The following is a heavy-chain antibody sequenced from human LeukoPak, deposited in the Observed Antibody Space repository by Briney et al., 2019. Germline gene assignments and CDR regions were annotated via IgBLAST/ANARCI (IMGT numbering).Heavy chain of an antibody. CDR2: TSYDGTNK. CDR3: ARKSLWFKYYDY. D-gene: IGHD3-10*01. J-gene: IGHJ4*02. V-gene: IGHV3-30*04. CDR1: GFTFSSYT. Sequence: GGSLRLSCAASGFTFSSYTMHWVRQAPGKGLEWVAATSYDGTNKYYADSVKGRFTISGDNSKNTLYLQMNSLRAEDTAVYFCARKSLWFKYYDYWGQGMLVTVSS.